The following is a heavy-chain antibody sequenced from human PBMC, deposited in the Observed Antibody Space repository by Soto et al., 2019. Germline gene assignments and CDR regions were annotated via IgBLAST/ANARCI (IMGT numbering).Heavy chain of an antibody. D-gene: IGHD3-9*01. V-gene: IGHV1-69*13. J-gene: IGHJ6*02. CDR2: IIPIFGTA. Sequence: SVKVSCKASGGTFSSYAISWVRQAPGQGLEWMGGIIPIFGTANYAQKFQGRVTITADESTSTAYMELSSLRSEDTAVYYCVREIVTGYYSPYYYGMDVWGQRTTVTVAS. CDR3: VREIVTGYYSPYYYGMDV. CDR1: GGTFSSYA.